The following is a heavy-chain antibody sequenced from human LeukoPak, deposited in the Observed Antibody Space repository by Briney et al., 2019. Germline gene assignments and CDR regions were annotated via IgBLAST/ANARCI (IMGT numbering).Heavy chain of an antibody. CDR1: GVSISNYY. CDR2: INTSGST. V-gene: IGHV4-4*07. J-gene: IGHJ4*02. Sequence: SETLSLTCTVSGVSISNYYWSWIRQPAGKGLEWIGRINTSGSTNCNPSLKSRVTMSVDTSKNQFSLKLTSVTAADTAVDYCAREIATSGGNSRALDYWGQGTLVTVSS. CDR3: AREIATSGGNSRALDY. D-gene: IGHD4-23*01.